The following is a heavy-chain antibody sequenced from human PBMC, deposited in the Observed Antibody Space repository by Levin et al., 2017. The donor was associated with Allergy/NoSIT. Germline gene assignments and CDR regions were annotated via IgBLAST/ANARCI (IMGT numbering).Heavy chain of an antibody. CDR1: GFTFSSYG. Sequence: GESLKISCAASGFTFSSYGMHWVRQAPGKGLEWVAVISYDGSNKYYADSVKGRFTISRDNSKNTLYLQMNSLRAEDTAVYYCAKELGGGSGSYSYFDYWGQGTLVTVSS. D-gene: IGHD3-10*01. CDR3: AKELGGGSGSYSYFDY. CDR2: ISYDGSNK. V-gene: IGHV3-30*18. J-gene: IGHJ4*02.